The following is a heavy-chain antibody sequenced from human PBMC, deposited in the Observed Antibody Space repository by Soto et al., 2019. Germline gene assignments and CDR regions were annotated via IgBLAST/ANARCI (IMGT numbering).Heavy chain of an antibody. V-gene: IGHV1-69*06. Sequence: QVQLVQSGAEVKKPGSSVKVSCKASGGTFSSYAISWVRQAPGQGLEWMGGIIPSFGTANYAQKFQGRVTITADKSTSTAYMDLSSLRHEDTAVYYCARVYYDFWSGYYTPQNWFDPWGQGTLVTASS. D-gene: IGHD3-3*01. CDR3: ARVYYDFWSGYYTPQNWFDP. CDR2: IIPSFGTA. J-gene: IGHJ5*02. CDR1: GGTFSSYA.